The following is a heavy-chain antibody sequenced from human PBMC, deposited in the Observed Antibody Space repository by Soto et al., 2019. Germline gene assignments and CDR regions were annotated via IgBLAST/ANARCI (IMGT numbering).Heavy chain of an antibody. D-gene: IGHD2-15*01. Sequence: QVHLVQSAAEVKKPGASVTVSCKASGYPFSSYGITWVRQAPGQGLEWMGWTSAFYGNSTYSEKFQGRVTMTIDTSTRTAYMDLTSLKSDDTAVYYCARLVVAGSPLDYWGQGTLGTVS. J-gene: IGHJ4*02. CDR2: TSAFYGNS. CDR1: GYPFSSYG. V-gene: IGHV1-18*04. CDR3: ARLVVAGSPLDY.